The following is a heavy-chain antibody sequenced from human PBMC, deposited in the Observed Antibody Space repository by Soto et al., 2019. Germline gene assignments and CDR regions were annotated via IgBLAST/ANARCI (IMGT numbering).Heavy chain of an antibody. CDR1: GFTFSNSW. J-gene: IGHJ4*02. CDR2: IKSKVHGGTT. D-gene: IGHD1-26*01. Sequence: GGSLRLSCAASGFTFSNSWMSWVRQAPGKGLEWVGRIKSKVHGGTTDYAAPVKGRFTISRDDSINTLYLQMISLKTEDTAVYYCITWVHYPAPTDYWGQGTLVT. V-gene: IGHV3-15*01. CDR3: ITWVHYPAPTDY.